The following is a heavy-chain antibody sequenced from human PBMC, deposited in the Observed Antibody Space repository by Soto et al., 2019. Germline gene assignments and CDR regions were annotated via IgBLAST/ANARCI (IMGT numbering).Heavy chain of an antibody. J-gene: IGHJ4*02. CDR3: ARRGSGSYYDY. V-gene: IGHV3-23*01. D-gene: IGHD1-26*01. CDR1: GFTFSSYA. Sequence: EVQLLESGGGLVQPGGSLRLSCAASGFTFSSYAMRWVRQAPMKGLEWVSAISGSGGSTYYADSVKGRFTISRDNPKNTLYLQMNSLRAEDTAVYYCARRGSGSYYDYWGQGTLVTVSS. CDR2: ISGSGGST.